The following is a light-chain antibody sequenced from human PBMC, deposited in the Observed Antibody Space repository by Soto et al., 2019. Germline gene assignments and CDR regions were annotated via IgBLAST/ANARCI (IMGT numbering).Light chain of an antibody. J-gene: IGLJ3*02. V-gene: IGLV2-11*01. Sequence: QSALTQPRSVSGSPGQSVTICCTATGSDVGDSSHVSWYQLHPGKAPKLMIYEVNNRPSGVPDRFSGSKSGSTASLTISGLQAEDEAEYYCCLSPGSLTWLFGGGTQLTVL. CDR2: EVN. CDR3: CLSPGSLTWL. CDR1: GSDVGDSSH.